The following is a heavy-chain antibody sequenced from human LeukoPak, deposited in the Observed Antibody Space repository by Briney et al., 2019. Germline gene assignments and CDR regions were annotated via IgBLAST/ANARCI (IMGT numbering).Heavy chain of an antibody. Sequence: PGGSLRLSSADPGFIILSHAISCVRQAPGKGLEWVSTISGSGGSTYYADSVKGRFTIPRDNSKNTVYLQMNSLRAEDTAVYYCAKDRSYINGVCPGDFDYWGQGTLFTVSS. J-gene: IGHJ4*02. CDR2: ISGSGGST. CDR1: GFIILSHA. D-gene: IGHD2-8*01. V-gene: IGHV3-23*01. CDR3: AKDRSYINGVCPGDFDY.